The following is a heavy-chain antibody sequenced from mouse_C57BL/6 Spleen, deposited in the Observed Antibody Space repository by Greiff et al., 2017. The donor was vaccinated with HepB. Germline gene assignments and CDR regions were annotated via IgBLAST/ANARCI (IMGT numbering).Heavy chain of an antibody. Sequence: EVKLMESGGGLVKPGGSLKLSCAASGFTFSDYGMHWDRQAPEKGLEWFAYISSGSSTIYYADTVKGRFTISRDNAKNTLFLQMTSLRSEDTAMYYCARDYANYYAMDYWGQGTSVTVSS. CDR2: ISSGSSTI. V-gene: IGHV5-17*01. J-gene: IGHJ4*01. D-gene: IGHD1-1*01. CDR3: ARDYANYYAMDY. CDR1: GFTFSDYG.